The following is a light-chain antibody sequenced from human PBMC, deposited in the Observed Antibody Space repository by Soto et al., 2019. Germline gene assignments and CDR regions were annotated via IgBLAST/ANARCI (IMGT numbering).Light chain of an antibody. Sequence: EIQMTHSPSSRSSSVGDRVTITCQASQDISNYLNWYQQKPGKAPKLLIYDASNLETGVPSRFSGSGSGTDFTFTISSLQPEDIATYYCQQYDNLWTFGQGTKVDIK. J-gene: IGKJ1*01. CDR1: QDISNY. V-gene: IGKV1-33*01. CDR3: QQYDNLWT. CDR2: DAS.